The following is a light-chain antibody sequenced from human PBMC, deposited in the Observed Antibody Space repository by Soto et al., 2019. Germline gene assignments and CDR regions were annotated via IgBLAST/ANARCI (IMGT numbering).Light chain of an antibody. V-gene: IGKV3-20*01. J-gene: IGKJ3*01. Sequence: EIVLTQSPGTLSLSPGERATLSCRASQSVSSSYLAWYQQKPGQAPRLLIYGASSRATGIPGRFRGSGSGTDFTLTISRLEAEDFAVYYCQKYGRSQFTFGPGTKVDIK. CDR1: QSVSSSY. CDR2: GAS. CDR3: QKYGRSQFT.